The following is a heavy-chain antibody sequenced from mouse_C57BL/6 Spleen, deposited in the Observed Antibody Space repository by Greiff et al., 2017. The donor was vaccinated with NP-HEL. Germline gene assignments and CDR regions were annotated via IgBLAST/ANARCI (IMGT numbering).Heavy chain of an antibody. CDR3: TRITTVVGDWYFDV. V-gene: IGHV14-1*01. J-gene: IGHJ1*03. Sequence: EVQLQESGAELVRPGASVKLSCTASGFNIKDYYMHWVKQRPEQGLEWIGRIDPEDGDTEYAPKFQGKATMTADTSSNTAYLQLSSLTSEDTAVYYCTRITTVVGDWYFDVWGTGTTVTVSS. D-gene: IGHD1-1*01. CDR1: GFNIKDYY. CDR2: IDPEDGDT.